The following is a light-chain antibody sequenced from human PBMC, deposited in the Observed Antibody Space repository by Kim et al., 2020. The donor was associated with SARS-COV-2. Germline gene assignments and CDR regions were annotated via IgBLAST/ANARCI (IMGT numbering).Light chain of an antibody. CDR1: NIGSKS. CDR3: QVWDSSSDNVV. J-gene: IGLJ2*01. CDR2: YDS. V-gene: IGLV3-21*04. Sequence: APGKTARITCGGNNIGSKSVPWYQQKPGQAPVLVIYYDSDRPSGIPERFSGSNSGNMATLTISRVEAGDEADYYCQVWDSSSDNVVFGGGTQLTVL.